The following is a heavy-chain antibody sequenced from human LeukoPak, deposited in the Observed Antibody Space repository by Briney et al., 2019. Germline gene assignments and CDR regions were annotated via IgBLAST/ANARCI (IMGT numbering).Heavy chain of an antibody. D-gene: IGHD6-13*01. CDR3: ARDRGIAAAGHLPDAFDI. CDR1: GFTFSSYW. Sequence: GGSLRLSCAASGFTFSSYWMSWVRQAPGKGLEWVANIKQDGSEKYYVDSVKGRFTISRDNSKNMLYLQMNSLRAEDTAVYYCARDRGIAAAGHLPDAFDIWGQGTMVTVSS. J-gene: IGHJ3*02. V-gene: IGHV3-7*01. CDR2: IKQDGSEK.